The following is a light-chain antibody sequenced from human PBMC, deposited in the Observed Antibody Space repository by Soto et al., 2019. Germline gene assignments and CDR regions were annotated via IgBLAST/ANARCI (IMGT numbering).Light chain of an antibody. CDR3: QQRSNWPRT. CDR1: QAIRND. CDR2: AAS. V-gene: IGKV1-17*01. J-gene: IGKJ1*01. Sequence: DIPMTQSPSSLSASVGDRITISCRASQAIRNDLAWFQQTPGKAPKRLIYAASTLHNGVPSRFSGSGSGTDFTLTISSLQPEDFAVYYCQQRSNWPRTFGQGTKVEIK.